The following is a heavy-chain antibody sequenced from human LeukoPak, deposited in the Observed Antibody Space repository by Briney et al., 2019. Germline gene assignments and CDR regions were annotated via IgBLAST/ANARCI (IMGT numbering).Heavy chain of an antibody. CDR1: GYTFTGYY. V-gene: IGHV1-2*02. CDR2: INPNSGGT. J-gene: IGHJ5*02. Sequence: ASVKVSCKASGYTFTGYYMHWVRQAPGQGLEWMGWINPNSGGTNYAQKFQGRVTMTRDTSISTAYMELSRLRSDDTAVYYCAREGSGWYSNWFDPWGQGTLVTVSS. CDR3: AREGSGWYSNWFDP. D-gene: IGHD6-19*01.